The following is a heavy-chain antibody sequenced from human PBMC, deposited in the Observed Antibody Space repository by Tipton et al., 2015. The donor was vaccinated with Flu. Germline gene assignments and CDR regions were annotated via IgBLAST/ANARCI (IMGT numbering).Heavy chain of an antibody. CDR2: VLHTGTS. Sequence: TLSLTCALSGASVTDTNWWAWFRQPPGKGLEWIGEVLHTGTSNYSPSLKSRLTVSVDKYRNEFSLKLTSVTAADTAVYFCARENLYHYDPNVNYSDDWGQGTRVTVSS. CDR3: ARENLYHYDPNVNYSDD. CDR1: GASVTDTNW. D-gene: IGHD3-22*01. V-gene: IGHV4-4*01. J-gene: IGHJ4*02.